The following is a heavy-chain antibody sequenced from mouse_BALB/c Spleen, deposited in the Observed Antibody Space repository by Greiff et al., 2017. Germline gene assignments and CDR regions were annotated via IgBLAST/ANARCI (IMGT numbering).Heavy chain of an antibody. V-gene: IGHV2-2*02. CDR2: IWSGGST. J-gene: IGHJ4*01. CDR1: GFSLTSYG. CDR3: ARLHYYGSSPDAMDY. Sequence: VQLQQSGPGLVQPSQSLSITCTVSGFSLTSYGVHWVRQSPGKGLEWLGVIWSGGSTDYNAAFISRLSISKDNSKSQVFFKMNSLQANDTAIYYCARLHYYGSSPDAMDYWGQGTSVTVSS. D-gene: IGHD1-1*01.